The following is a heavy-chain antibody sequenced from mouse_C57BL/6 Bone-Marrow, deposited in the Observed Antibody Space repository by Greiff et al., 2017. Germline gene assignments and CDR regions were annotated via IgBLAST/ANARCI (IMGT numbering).Heavy chain of an antibody. CDR1: GFTFNTYA. Sequence: EADGGLVQPKGSLKLSCAASGFTFNTYAMHWVRQAPGKGLEWVARIRSKSSNYATYYADSVKDRFTISRDDSQSMLYLQMNNLKTEDTAMYYCVRDRGWPLYLDYWGQGTTLTVSS. CDR2: IRSKSSNYAT. V-gene: IGHV10-3*01. J-gene: IGHJ2*01. D-gene: IGHD3-3*01. CDR3: VRDRGWPLYLDY.